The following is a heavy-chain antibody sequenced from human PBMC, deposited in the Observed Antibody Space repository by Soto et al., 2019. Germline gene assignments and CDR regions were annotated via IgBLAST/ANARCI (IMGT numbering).Heavy chain of an antibody. V-gene: IGHV3-30-3*01. CDR3: ARALNRNFIRVLYYFDY. J-gene: IGHJ4*02. D-gene: IGHD1-7*01. Sequence: QVQLVESGGGVVQPGRSLRLSCAASGFTFSSYAMHWVRQAPGKGLEWVAVISYDGSNKYYADTVKGRFTISRDNSKNTLYLQMNSMRAEDTAVYYCARALNRNFIRVLYYFDYWGQGTLVTVSS. CDR1: GFTFSSYA. CDR2: ISYDGSNK.